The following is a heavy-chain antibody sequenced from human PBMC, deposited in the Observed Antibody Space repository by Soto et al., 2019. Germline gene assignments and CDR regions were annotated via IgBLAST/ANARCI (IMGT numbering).Heavy chain of an antibody. CDR3: ARLPQLGVRYHFDY. J-gene: IGHJ4*02. Sequence: QVHLVQSGAEVKRPGASVRLSCKTSGYSFASHYIHWVRQAPGQGLQWMALSNPSGGSTNVAQRCQGRVALPKHRLSSTFYMELSTLTSADTGIYDCARLPQLGVRYHFDYWGQGTLITVSS. CDR2: SNPSGGST. V-gene: IGHV1-46*01. D-gene: IGHD6-13*01. CDR1: GYSFASHY.